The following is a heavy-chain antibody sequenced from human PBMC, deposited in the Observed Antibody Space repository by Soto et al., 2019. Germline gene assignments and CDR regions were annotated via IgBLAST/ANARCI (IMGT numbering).Heavy chain of an antibody. V-gene: IGHV4-59*01. CDR1: GGSISSYY. D-gene: IGHD2-2*01. CDR2: IYYSGST. CDR3: ARGGSDFVVVPAAIGLAYYYYYYMDV. J-gene: IGHJ6*03. Sequence: SETLSLTCTVSGGSISSYYWSWIRQPPGKGLEWIGYIYYSGSTNYNPSLKSRVTISVDTSKNQFSLKLSSVTAADTAVYYCARGGSDFVVVPAAIGLAYYYYYYMDVWGKGTTVTVSS.